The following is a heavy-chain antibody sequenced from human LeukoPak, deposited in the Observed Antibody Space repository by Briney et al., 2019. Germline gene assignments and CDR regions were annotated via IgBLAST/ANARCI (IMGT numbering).Heavy chain of an antibody. J-gene: IGHJ4*02. V-gene: IGHV3-33*08. CDR2: KWIDGRNE. CDR1: GFTFSSYA. Sequence: PGGSLRLSCAASGFTFSSYAMSWVRQAPGKGLEWVAIKWIDGRNEFYADSVKGRFTLSRDYSKNMVFLQMNGLRAEDTAVYYCATDGNPYYFNDWGQGALVTVSS. D-gene: IGHD4-23*01. CDR3: ATDGNPYYFND.